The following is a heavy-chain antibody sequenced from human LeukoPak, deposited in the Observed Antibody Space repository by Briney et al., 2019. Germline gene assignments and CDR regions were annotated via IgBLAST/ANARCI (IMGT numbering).Heavy chain of an antibody. V-gene: IGHV3-74*01. J-gene: IGHJ6*03. CDR1: GFTFSSYW. CDR3: ARDVSLVATYMDV. CDR2: INSGGSST. Sequence: QPGGSLRLSCAASGFTFSSYWMHWLRQAPGKGLVWVSRINSGGSSTSYADSVKGRFTISRDNAKNTLYLQMNSLRAEDTAVYYCARDVSLVATYMDVWGKGTTATVSS. D-gene: IGHD5-12*01.